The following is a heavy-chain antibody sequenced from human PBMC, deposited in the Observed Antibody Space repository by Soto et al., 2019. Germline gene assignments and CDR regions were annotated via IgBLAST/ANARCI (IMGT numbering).Heavy chain of an antibody. CDR3: AITHLTFGEHHY. CDR2: MNPNSGNT. V-gene: IGHV1-8*01. CDR1: GYTFTSYD. J-gene: IGHJ4*02. D-gene: IGHD3-10*01. Sequence: QVQLVQSGAEVKKPGASVKVSCKASGYTFTSYDINWVRQATGQGLEWMGWMNPNSGNTGYAQKFRGRVTMTRNTSISTAYMELSSLRSEDTAVYYCAITHLTFGEHHYWGQGTLVTVSS.